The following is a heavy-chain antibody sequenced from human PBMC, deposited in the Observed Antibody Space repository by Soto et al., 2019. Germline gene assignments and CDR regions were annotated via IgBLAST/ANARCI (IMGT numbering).Heavy chain of an antibody. Sequence: QVQLVQSGAEVKKPGSSVKVSCKASGGTFSSYAISWVRQAPEQGLEWMGGIIPIFGTANYAQKFQGRVTITADESTSTAYMELSSLRSEDTAVYYCARYIDNIPPYGMDVWGQGTTVTVSS. CDR2: IIPIFGTA. V-gene: IGHV1-69*01. D-gene: IGHD2-15*01. CDR3: ARYIDNIPPYGMDV. CDR1: GGTFSSYA. J-gene: IGHJ6*02.